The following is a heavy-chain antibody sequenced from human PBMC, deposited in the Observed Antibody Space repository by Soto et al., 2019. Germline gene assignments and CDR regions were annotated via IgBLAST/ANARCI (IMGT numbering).Heavy chain of an antibody. D-gene: IGHD1-1*01. CDR2: ISRSAGS. CDR3: ATQTISYTGDV. J-gene: IGHJ6*02. Sequence: QVQLQESGPGLVKPSGTLSLSCAVSGGSITNTKWWPWVRQAPGKGLEWIGEISRSAGSTYNPSLKGRVAMSLETSNIHFSLRLSSVTAADTAVYYCATQTISYTGDVWGQGTTVTVS. CDR1: GGSITNTKW. V-gene: IGHV4-4*02.